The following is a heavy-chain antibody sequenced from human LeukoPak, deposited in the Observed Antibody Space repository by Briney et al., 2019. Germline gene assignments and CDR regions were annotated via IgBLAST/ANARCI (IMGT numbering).Heavy chain of an antibody. V-gene: IGHV1-2*06. D-gene: IGHD2-15*01. CDR3: ARDKRDCSGGSCYVGAFDI. CDR2: INPNSGGT. CDR1: GYTFTGYY. J-gene: IGHJ3*02. Sequence: ASVKVSCKASGYTFTGYYMHWVRQAPGQGLEWMGRINPNSGGTNYAQKFQGRVTMTRDTSISTAYMELSRLRSGDTAVYYCARDKRDCSGGSCYVGAFDIWGQGTMVTVSS.